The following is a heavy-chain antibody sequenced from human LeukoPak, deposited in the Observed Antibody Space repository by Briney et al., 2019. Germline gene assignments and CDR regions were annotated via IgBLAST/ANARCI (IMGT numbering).Heavy chain of an antibody. V-gene: IGHV3-48*04. Sequence: GGSLRLSCAASGFTFSSYGMHWVRQAPGKGLEWVSYISSSGSTIYYADSVKGRFTISRDNAKNSLYLQMNSLRAEDTAVYYCARDGFYGSGSPTGTWGQGTLVTVSS. CDR2: ISSSGSTI. J-gene: IGHJ5*02. CDR3: ARDGFYGSGSPTGT. D-gene: IGHD3-10*01. CDR1: GFTFSSYG.